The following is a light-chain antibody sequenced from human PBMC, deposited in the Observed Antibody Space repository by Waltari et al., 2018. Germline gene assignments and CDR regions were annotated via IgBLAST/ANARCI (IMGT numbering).Light chain of an antibody. CDR1: SSDVGANDF. Sequence: QSALTQPASVSDSPGQSITISCTGSSSDVGANDFVSWYQQHPGKAPKLLIYDFNNRPSVVSNRFSGSKSGNTASLTISGLQAEDEADYYCSSYASNTLLFGGGTKLTVL. V-gene: IGLV2-14*03. J-gene: IGLJ2*01. CDR3: SSYASNTLL. CDR2: DFN.